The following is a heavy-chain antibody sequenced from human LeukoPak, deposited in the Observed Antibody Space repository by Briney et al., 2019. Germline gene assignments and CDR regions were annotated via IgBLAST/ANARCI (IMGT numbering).Heavy chain of an antibody. J-gene: IGHJ4*02. V-gene: IGHV1-69*06. D-gene: IGHD2-21*01. CDR1: GYKFSNYG. Sequence: SVKVSCKASGYKFSNYGISWVRQAPGQGLEWMGGIIPIFGTANYAQKFQGRVTITADKSTSTAYMELSSLRSEDTAVYYCARDPGLRSASTGEGFDYWGQGTLVTVSS. CDR3: ARDPGLRSASTGEGFDY. CDR2: IIPIFGTA.